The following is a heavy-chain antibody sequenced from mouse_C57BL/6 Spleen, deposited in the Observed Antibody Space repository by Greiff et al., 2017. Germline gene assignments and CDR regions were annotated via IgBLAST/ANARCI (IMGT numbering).Heavy chain of an antibody. J-gene: IGHJ3*01. D-gene: IGHD2-5*01. CDR2: INPNYGTT. V-gene: IGHV1-39*01. CDR3: ARSGGYSNYGGFAY. CDR1: GYSFTDYN. Sequence: EVQLQQSGPELVKPGASVKISCKASGYSFTDYNMNWVKQSNGKSLEWIGVINPNYGTTSYHQKFKGKATLTVDQSSSTAYMQLNSLTSEDSAVYYCARSGGYSNYGGFAYWGQGTLVTVSA.